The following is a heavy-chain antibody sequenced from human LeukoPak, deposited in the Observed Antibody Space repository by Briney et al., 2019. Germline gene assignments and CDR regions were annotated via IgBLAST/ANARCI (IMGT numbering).Heavy chain of an antibody. CDR2: ISGSGGST. CDR3: AKERRGSIAVAGITDY. D-gene: IGHD6-19*01. V-gene: IGHV3-23*01. Sequence: PGGSLRLSCAASGFTFSSYAMSWVRHAPGKGLELVSAISGSGGSTYYADSVKGRFTISRDNSKNTLYLQMNSLRAEDTAVYYCAKERRGSIAVAGITDYWGQGTLVTVSS. J-gene: IGHJ4*02. CDR1: GFTFSSYA.